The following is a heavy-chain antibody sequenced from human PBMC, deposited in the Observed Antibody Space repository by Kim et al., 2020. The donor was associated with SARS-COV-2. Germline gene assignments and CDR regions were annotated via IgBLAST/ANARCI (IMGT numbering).Heavy chain of an antibody. CDR2: IIPILGIA. V-gene: IGHV1-69*04. D-gene: IGHD2-2*01. CDR1: GGTFSSYA. Sequence: SVKVSCKASGGTFSSYAISWVRQAPGQGLEWMGRIIPILGIANYAQKFQGRVTITADKSTSTAYMELSSLRSEDTAVYYCARTPYCSSTSCYPGWFDPWGQGTLVTVSS. CDR3: ARTPYCSSTSCYPGWFDP. J-gene: IGHJ5*02.